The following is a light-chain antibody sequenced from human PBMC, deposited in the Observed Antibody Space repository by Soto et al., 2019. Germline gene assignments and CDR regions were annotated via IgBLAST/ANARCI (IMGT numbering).Light chain of an antibody. CDR2: AAS. J-gene: IGKJ4*01. CDR1: QDINSW. V-gene: IGKV1D-16*01. Sequence: DVQMTQSPSSLSASVGDRVTITCRASQDINSWLAWHQQKPEKAPKSLIYAASSVQTVVPSRFSGSGSGTDFTLTISRLQPEDSATYYCQHYNTYPLTFGGGTKVEIK. CDR3: QHYNTYPLT.